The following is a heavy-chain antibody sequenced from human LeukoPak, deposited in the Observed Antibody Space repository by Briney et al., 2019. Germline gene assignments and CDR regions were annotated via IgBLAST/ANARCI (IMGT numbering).Heavy chain of an antibody. CDR3: ARGNYYGMDV. J-gene: IGHJ6*02. V-gene: IGHV4-34*01. CDR1: GGSFSGYY. Sequence: SETLSLTCAVYGGSFSGYYWSWIRQPPGKGLEWSGEINHSGSTNYNPSLKSLVTISVDTSKNQFSLKMSSVTAADTAVYYCARGNYYGMDVWGQGTTVTVSS. CDR2: INHSGST.